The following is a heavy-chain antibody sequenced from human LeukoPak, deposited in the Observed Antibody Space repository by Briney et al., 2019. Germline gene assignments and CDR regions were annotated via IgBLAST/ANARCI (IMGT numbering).Heavy chain of an antibody. D-gene: IGHD3-16*02. CDR2: ISAYNGNT. Sequence: ASVKVSCKTSGYTFTSYGISWVRQAPGQGLEWMGWISAYNGNTNYAQKLQGRVTMTTDTSTSTAYMELRSLRSDDTAVYYCARDDDYVWGSYRYEVTQCDWGQGTLVTVSS. CDR3: ARDDDYVWGSYRYEVTQCD. V-gene: IGHV1-18*01. CDR1: GYTFTSYG. J-gene: IGHJ4*02.